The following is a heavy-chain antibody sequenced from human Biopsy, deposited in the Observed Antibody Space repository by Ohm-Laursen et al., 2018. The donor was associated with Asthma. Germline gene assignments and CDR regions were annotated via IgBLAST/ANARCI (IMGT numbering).Heavy chain of an antibody. CDR2: ISYTGSA. Sequence: PGTLSLTCIVSGGSMSSSSYYWGWIRQPPGKGLEWMGSISYTGSAYHNPSLKSRVTISVDTSKNHFSLKLSSVTAADTAMYYCARSAKTIFGVVMGSYYYGMDVWGQGTTVTVSS. CDR1: GGSMSSSSYY. J-gene: IGHJ6*02. CDR3: ARSAKTIFGVVMGSYYYGMDV. V-gene: IGHV4-39*02. D-gene: IGHD3-3*01.